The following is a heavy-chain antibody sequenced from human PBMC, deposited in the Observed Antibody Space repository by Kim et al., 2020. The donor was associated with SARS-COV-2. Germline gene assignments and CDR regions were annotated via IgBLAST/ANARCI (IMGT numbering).Heavy chain of an antibody. CDR1: GFTFNGYS. Sequence: GGSLRLSCAASGFTFNGYSMNWIRQAPGKGLQWVSYISSSSSTIYYADSVKGRFTISRDNTKNSLYLQMNSLRAEDTAVYYCTRRLEYCGRGTLSTVYS. V-gene: IGHV3-48*04. CDR2: ISSSSSTI. J-gene: IGHJ4*02. CDR3: TRRLEY.